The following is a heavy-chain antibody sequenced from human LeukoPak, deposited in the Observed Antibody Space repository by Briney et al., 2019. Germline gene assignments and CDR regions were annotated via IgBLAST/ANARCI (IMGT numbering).Heavy chain of an antibody. CDR2: IKQDGSEK. Sequence: GGSLRLSCAASGFTFSSYWMSWVRQAPGKGLEWVANIKQDGSEKYYVDSVKGRFTISRDNAKNSLYLQMNSLRAEDTAVYYCARMTYYDFWSGYYYYYYYMDVWGKGTTVTVSS. J-gene: IGHJ6*03. CDR3: ARMTYYDFWSGYYYYYYYMDV. CDR1: GFTFSSYW. V-gene: IGHV3-7*01. D-gene: IGHD3-3*01.